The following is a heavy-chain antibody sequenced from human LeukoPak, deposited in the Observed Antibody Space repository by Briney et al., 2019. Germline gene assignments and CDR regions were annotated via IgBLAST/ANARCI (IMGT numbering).Heavy chain of an antibody. CDR1: GFTFDDYG. Sequence: GGSLRLSCAASGFTFDDYGMSWVRQAPGKGLEWVSGINWNGGGTGYADSVKGRFTISRDDAKNSLYLQMNSLRAEDTALYYCARATYYYDSSGYYHIRDYFDYWGQGTLVTVSS. V-gene: IGHV3-20*04. CDR3: ARATYYYDSSGYYHIRDYFDY. J-gene: IGHJ4*02. CDR2: INWNGGGT. D-gene: IGHD3-22*01.